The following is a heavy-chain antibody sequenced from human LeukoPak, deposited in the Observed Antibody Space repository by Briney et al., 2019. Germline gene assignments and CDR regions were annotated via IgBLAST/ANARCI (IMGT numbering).Heavy chain of an antibody. J-gene: IGHJ4*02. D-gene: IGHD2-2*01. CDR2: IIPIFGTA. CDR3: ARTSCEYCSSTSSYCGGDCHQGY. CDR1: GGTFSSYA. V-gene: IGHV1-69*13. Sequence: ASVKVSCKASGGTFSSYAISWVRQAPGQGLEWMGGIIPIFGTANYAQKFQGGVTITADESTSTAYMELSSLRSEDTAVYYCARTSCEYCSSTSSYCGGDCHQGYWGQGTLVTVSS.